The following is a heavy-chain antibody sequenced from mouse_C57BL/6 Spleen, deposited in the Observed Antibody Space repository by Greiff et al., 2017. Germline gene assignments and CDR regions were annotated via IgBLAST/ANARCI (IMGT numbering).Heavy chain of an antibody. Sequence: QVQLQQPGAELVKPGASVKLSCKASGYTFTSYWMHWVKQRPGRGLEWIGRIDPNSGGTKYNEKFKGKATLTVDKPSSTAYMQLSSLTSEDSAVYYCARDYGSSYYYAMDYWGQGTSVTVSS. V-gene: IGHV1-72*01. D-gene: IGHD1-1*01. J-gene: IGHJ4*01. CDR2: IDPNSGGT. CDR3: ARDYGSSYYYAMDY. CDR1: GYTFTSYW.